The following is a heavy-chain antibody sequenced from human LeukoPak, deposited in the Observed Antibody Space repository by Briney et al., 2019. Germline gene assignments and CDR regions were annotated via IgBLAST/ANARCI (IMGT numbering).Heavy chain of an antibody. CDR3: ARGRTVTTSPADY. Sequence: GASVKVSCKASGYTFTGYYMHWVRQAPGQGLEWMGWINPNSGGTNYARKFQGRVTMTRDTSISTAYMELSRLRSDDTAVYYCARGRTVTTSPADYWGQGTLVTVSS. V-gene: IGHV1-2*02. CDR2: INPNSGGT. CDR1: GYTFTGYY. J-gene: IGHJ4*02. D-gene: IGHD4-17*01.